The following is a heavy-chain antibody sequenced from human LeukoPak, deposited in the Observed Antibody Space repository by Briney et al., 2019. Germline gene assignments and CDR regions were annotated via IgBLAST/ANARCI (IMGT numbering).Heavy chain of an antibody. Sequence: GGSLRLSCAASGFTFSSYAMHWVRQAPGKGLEWVAVISYDGSNKYYADSVKGRFTISRDNSKNTLYLQMNSLRAEDTAVYYCAKDNRDYYIDYWGQGTLVTVSS. D-gene: IGHD3-10*01. CDR3: AKDNRDYYIDY. CDR2: ISYDGSNK. CDR1: GFTFSSYA. J-gene: IGHJ4*02. V-gene: IGHV3-30-3*01.